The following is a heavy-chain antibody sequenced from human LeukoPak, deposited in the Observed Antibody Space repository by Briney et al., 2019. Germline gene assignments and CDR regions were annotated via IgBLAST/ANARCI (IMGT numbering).Heavy chain of an antibody. V-gene: IGHV4-34*01. Sequence: SETLSLTCAVYGGSFSGYYWSWIRQPPGKGLEWIGEINHSGSTNYNPSLKSRVTISVDTSKNQFSLKLSSVTAADTAVYYCARGVSGYSYGYDKKNWFDPWGQGTLVTVSS. CDR1: GGSFSGYY. CDR3: ARGVSGYSYGYDKKNWFDP. D-gene: IGHD5-18*01. J-gene: IGHJ5*02. CDR2: INHSGST.